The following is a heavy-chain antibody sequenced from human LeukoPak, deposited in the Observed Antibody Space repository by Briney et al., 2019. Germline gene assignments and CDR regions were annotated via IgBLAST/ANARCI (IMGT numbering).Heavy chain of an antibody. Sequence: SETLSLTCTVSGYSISSGYYWGWIRQPPGKGLEYIGSMSHSGSTFFNPSLKSRFTISLDTSKNHFSLKLSSVTAADTAVYYCAREAKYYDVLTGYPTYFYYMDVWGKGTTVTISS. CDR2: MSHSGST. CDR1: GYSISSGYY. CDR3: AREAKYYDVLTGYPTYFYYMDV. J-gene: IGHJ6*03. D-gene: IGHD3-9*01. V-gene: IGHV4-38-2*02.